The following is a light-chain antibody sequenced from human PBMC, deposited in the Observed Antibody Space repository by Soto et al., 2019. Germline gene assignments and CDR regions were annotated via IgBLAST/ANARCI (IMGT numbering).Light chain of an antibody. CDR1: QTITNY. Sequence: DIQMTQSPSSLSASVGDRVTITCRASQTITNYLNWYQQKPGKAPKLLIYAASTLQSGVPSRFSGSGSGTDFTLTISSLQLEDIATYYCQQSYCARAFGPGTKVDIK. V-gene: IGKV1-39*01. J-gene: IGKJ3*01. CDR2: AAS. CDR3: QQSYCARA.